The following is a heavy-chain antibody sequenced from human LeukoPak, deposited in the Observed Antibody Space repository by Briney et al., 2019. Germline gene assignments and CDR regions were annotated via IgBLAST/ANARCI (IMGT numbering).Heavy chain of an antibody. Sequence: PGGSLRLSCAASGFTFSSYAMSWVRQAPGKGLEWVSAISGSGGSTYYADSVKGRFTISRDNSKNTLYLQMNSLRAEDTAVYYCAKDGGIVVVPAAMEEGFDYWGQGTLVTVSS. CDR1: GFTFSSYA. V-gene: IGHV3-23*01. D-gene: IGHD2-2*01. CDR2: ISGSGGST. CDR3: AKDGGIVVVPAAMEEGFDY. J-gene: IGHJ4*02.